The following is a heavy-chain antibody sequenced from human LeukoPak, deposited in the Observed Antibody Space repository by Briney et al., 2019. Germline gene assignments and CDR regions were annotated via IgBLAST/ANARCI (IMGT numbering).Heavy chain of an antibody. D-gene: IGHD3-10*01. CDR1: GFTFCSYA. Sequence: GGSLRLSCAASGFTFCSYAMSWVRQAPGKGLEWDSAISGSGGGTYYADSVKGRFTISRDNSKNTLYLQMNSLRAEDTAVYYCAKIGGSGSYDFDYWGQGTLVTVSS. J-gene: IGHJ4*02. V-gene: IGHV3-23*01. CDR2: ISGSGGGT. CDR3: AKIGGSGSYDFDY.